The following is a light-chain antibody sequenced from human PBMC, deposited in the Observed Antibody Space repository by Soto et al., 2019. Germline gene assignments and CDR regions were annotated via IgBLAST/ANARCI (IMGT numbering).Light chain of an antibody. CDR1: QSLVSRDGNTY. V-gene: IGKV2-30*01. CDR3: MQGKQYPYT. J-gene: IGKJ2*01. CDR2: RVS. Sequence: DVVMTQSPPTLPVTLGQSASISCRSSQSLVSRDGNTYLTWFQQRPGQSPRRLIYRVSNRDSGVPDRFSGSGSDTDFTLKISRVEAEDVGVYYCMQGKQYPYTFGQGTKLEIK.